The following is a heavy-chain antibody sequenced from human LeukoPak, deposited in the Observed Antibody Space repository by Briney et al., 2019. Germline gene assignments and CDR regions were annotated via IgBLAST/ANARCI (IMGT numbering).Heavy chain of an antibody. Sequence: SVKVSCKASGGTFSSYAISWVRQAPGQGLEWMGRIIPILGIANYAQKFQGRVTITADKSTSTAYMELSSLRSEDTAVYYCARGALLLWFGESNDYWGQGTLVTVSS. CDR2: IIPILGIA. J-gene: IGHJ4*02. CDR1: GGTFSSYA. D-gene: IGHD3-10*01. V-gene: IGHV1-69*04. CDR3: ARGALLLWFGESNDY.